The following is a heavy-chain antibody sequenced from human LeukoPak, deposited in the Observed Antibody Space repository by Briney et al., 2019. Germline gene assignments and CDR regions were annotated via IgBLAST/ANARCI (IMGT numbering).Heavy chain of an antibody. V-gene: IGHV3-23*01. Sequence: GGSLRLSCAASGFTFSNYALSWVRQAPGKGLEWVSTISGSGDSTYYADSVKGRFTVSRDNSKNTLYLQMSSLRAEDTAVYYCAKAGTACWGQGTVVIVSS. CDR3: AKAGTAC. J-gene: IGHJ4*02. D-gene: IGHD6-13*01. CDR1: GFTFSNYA. CDR2: ISGSGDST.